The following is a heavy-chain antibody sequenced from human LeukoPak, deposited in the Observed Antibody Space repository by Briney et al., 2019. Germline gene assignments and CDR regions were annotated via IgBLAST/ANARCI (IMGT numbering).Heavy chain of an antibody. J-gene: IGHJ5*02. D-gene: IGHD3-10*01. Sequence: PSETLSLTCTVSGGSISSYYWSWIRQPAGKGLEWIGRIYTSGSTNYNPSLKSRVTVSVDTSKNQFSLKLSSVTAADTAVYYCARGRYYYGSGTFSRLVNWFDPWGQGTLVTVSS. CDR3: ARGRYYYGSGTFSRLVNWFDP. CDR1: GGSISSYY. V-gene: IGHV4-4*07. CDR2: IYTSGST.